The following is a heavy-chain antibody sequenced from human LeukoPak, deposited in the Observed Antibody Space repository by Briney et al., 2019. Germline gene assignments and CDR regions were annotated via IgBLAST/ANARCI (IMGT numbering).Heavy chain of an antibody. V-gene: IGHV3-30*02. D-gene: IGHD1-26*01. CDR2: IRYDGSNK. CDR1: GFTFSSYG. J-gene: IGHJ4*02. CDR3: ARPSSGSYEPNPFFDY. Sequence: GGSLRLSCAASGFTFSSYGMHWVRQAPGKGLEWVAFIRYDGSNKYYADSVKGRFSISRDNSKNTLYLQMNSLRAEDTAVYYCARPSSGSYEPNPFFDYWGQGTLVTVSS.